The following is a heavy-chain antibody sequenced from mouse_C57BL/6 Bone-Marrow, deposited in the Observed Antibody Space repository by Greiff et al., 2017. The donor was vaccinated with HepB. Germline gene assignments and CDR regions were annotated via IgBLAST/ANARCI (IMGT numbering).Heavy chain of an antibody. J-gene: IGHJ2*01. D-gene: IGHD1-1*01. V-gene: IGHV1-69*01. CDR2: IDPSDSYT. CDR1: GYTFTSYW. CDR3: ARWPSYDGSSPFDY. Sequence: QVHVKQPGAELVMPGASVKLSCKASGYTFTSYWMHWVKQRPGQGLEWIGEIDPSDSYTNYNQKFKGKSTLTVDKSSSTAYMQLSSLTSEDSAVYYCARWPSYDGSSPFDYWGQGTTLTVSS.